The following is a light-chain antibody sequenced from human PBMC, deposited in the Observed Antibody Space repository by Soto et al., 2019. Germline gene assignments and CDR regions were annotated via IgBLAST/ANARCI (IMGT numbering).Light chain of an antibody. CDR3: QQSGSSPLT. V-gene: IGKV3-15*01. J-gene: IGKJ4*01. Sequence: EIVMTQSPATLSVSPGERATLSCRASQSITGNLTWYQQKPGQAPRLLIYDASTRATGIPARFSGSGSGTEFTLTISSLQSEDFAVYFCQQSGSSPLTFGGGTKVEIK. CDR2: DAS. CDR1: QSITGN.